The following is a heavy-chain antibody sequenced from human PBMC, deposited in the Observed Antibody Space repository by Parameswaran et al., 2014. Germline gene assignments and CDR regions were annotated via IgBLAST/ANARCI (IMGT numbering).Heavy chain of an antibody. D-gene: IGHD3-10*01. CDR1: GGSFSGYY. J-gene: IGHJ4*02. CDR3: ARDLLWFGELENY. Sequence: SETLSLTCAVYGGSFSGYYWSWIRQPPGKGLEWIGEINHSGSTNYNPSLKSRVTISVDTSKNQFSLKLSSVTAADTAVYYCARDLLWFGELENYWGQGTLVTVSS. CDR2: INHSGST. V-gene: IGHV4-34*01.